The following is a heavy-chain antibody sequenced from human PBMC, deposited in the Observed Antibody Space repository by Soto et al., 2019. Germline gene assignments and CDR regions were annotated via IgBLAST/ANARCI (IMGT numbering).Heavy chain of an antibody. D-gene: IGHD1-26*01. J-gene: IGHJ4*02. V-gene: IGHV3-11*05. Sequence: QVQLVESGGGLVKPGGSLRLSCAASGFTFSDYYMSWIRQAPGKGLEWVSYISRSSSYTNYADSVNGRFTISRDNAKNSLDQQMKGLSADDAAVFYGAGGGGSYRPDYWGQGTLVTVSS. CDR3: AGGGGSYRPDY. CDR2: ISRSSSYT. CDR1: GFTFSDYY.